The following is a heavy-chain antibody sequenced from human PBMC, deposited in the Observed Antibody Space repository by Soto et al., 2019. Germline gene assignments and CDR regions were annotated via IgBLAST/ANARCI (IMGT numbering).Heavy chain of an antibody. Sequence: SETLSLPCTVSGGSLRSYYWSWIRPPPGKGLEWIGYIYYSGSTNYNPPLKSRVTISVDTSKNQFSLKLSSVTAADTAVYYCARTEVAIFGVPNHFDYWGQGTLVTVSS. CDR1: GGSLRSYY. V-gene: IGHV4-59*01. J-gene: IGHJ4*02. D-gene: IGHD3-3*01. CDR3: ARTEVAIFGVPNHFDY. CDR2: IYYSGST.